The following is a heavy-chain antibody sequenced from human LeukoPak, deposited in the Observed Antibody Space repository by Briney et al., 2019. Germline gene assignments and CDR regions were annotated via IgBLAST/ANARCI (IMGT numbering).Heavy chain of an antibody. CDR3: ARDYTSSFDY. J-gene: IGHJ4*02. Sequence: SETLSLTCTVSGGSLSSYYWSWIRQSPGKGLEWIGSIYYSGSTTNHNPSLKSRVTMSVDTSKNQLSLKLRSVTAADTAVYYCARDYTSSFDYWGQGTLVTVSS. V-gene: IGHV4-59*01. CDR2: IYYSGSTT. D-gene: IGHD2-2*02. CDR1: GGSLSSYY.